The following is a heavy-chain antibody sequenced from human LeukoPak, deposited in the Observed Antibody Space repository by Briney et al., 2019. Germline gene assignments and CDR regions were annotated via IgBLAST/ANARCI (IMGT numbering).Heavy chain of an antibody. CDR3: AKLGGYSYGHEEN. Sequence: GGSLRLSCAASGLSFSSFAMSWVRQGPARGLEWVSSIRGNGETFYADPVKGRCTISRDNSKNTLYLQVNNLRGEDTAVYYCAKLGGYSYGHEENWGQGTLVTVSS. V-gene: IGHV3-23*01. D-gene: IGHD5-18*01. CDR1: GLSFSSFA. CDR2: IRGNGET. J-gene: IGHJ4*02.